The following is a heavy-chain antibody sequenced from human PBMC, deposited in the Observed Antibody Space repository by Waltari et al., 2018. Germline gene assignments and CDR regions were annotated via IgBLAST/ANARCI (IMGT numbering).Heavy chain of an antibody. CDR2: IRYDGSNK. Sequence: QVQLVESGGGVVQPGGSLRLSCAASGFTFSSYGMHWVRQAPGKGLEWVAFIRYDGSNKYYADSVKGRFTISRDNSRNTLYLRMNSLRAEDTALYYCAKTRPLVGATNSYFDLWGRGTLVTVSS. CDR3: AKTRPLVGATNSYFDL. D-gene: IGHD1-26*01. J-gene: IGHJ2*01. CDR1: GFTFSSYG. V-gene: IGHV3-30*02.